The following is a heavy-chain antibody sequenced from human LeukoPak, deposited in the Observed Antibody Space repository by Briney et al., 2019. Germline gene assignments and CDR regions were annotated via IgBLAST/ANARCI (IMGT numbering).Heavy chain of an antibody. CDR1: GFTFSSYG. CDR2: IWYDGSNK. CDR3: AGYSHSSGADYYYCGMDV. J-gene: IGHJ6*02. D-gene: IGHD3-22*01. Sequence: GRSLRLSCAASGFTFSSYGMHWVRQAPGKGLEWVAVIWYDGSNKYYADSVKGRFTISRDNSKNTLYLQMNSLRAEDTAVYYCAGYSHSSGADYYYCGMDVWGQGTTVTVSS. V-gene: IGHV3-33*01.